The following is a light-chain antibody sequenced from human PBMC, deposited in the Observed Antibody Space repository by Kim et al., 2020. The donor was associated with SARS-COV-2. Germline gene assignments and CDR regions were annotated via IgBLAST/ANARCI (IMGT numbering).Light chain of an antibody. CDR3: QQYNTWPYT. J-gene: IGKJ2*01. V-gene: IGKV3-15*01. Sequence: EIVMTQSPATLSVSPGERATLSCRASQSVSSDLAWYQQKPGQAPRLLLYGASTRATGIPARFSGSGSGTELTLTISSLQSEDFAVYYCQQYNTWPYTFGQGTKLEIK. CDR2: GAS. CDR1: QSVSSD.